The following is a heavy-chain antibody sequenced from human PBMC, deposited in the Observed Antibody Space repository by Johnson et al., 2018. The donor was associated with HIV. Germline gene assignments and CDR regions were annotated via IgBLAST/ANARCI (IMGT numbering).Heavy chain of an antibody. Sequence: QVQLVESGGGVVQPGGSLRLSCAASGFTFSSYGMHWVRQAPGKGLARVAFIRYDGSNKYYADSVKGRFTISRDNSKNTLYLQMNSLRAEDTAVYYCAKEGVVGSYLGAFDIWGQGTMVTVSS. CDR3: AKEGVVGSYLGAFDI. CDR2: IRYDGSNK. CDR1: GFTFSSYG. V-gene: IGHV3-30*02. J-gene: IGHJ3*02. D-gene: IGHD3-10*01.